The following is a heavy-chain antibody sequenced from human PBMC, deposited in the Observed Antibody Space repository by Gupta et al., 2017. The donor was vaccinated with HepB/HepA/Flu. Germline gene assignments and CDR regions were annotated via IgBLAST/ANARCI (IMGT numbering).Heavy chain of an antibody. CDR3: ARRFRGDGSNRYVVFDY. V-gene: IGHV2-26*01. J-gene: IGHJ4*02. Sequence: QVTLKESGPVLVKPTETLTLTCTVSGFSLSNARMGVSWIRQPPGKALEWLAHIFSNDEKSYSTSLKTRLTISKDTSKSQVGLTMTNMEPVDTATYYCARRFRGDGSNRYVVFDYWGQGTLVTVYS. CDR1: GFSLSNARMG. CDR2: IFSNDEK. D-gene: IGHD6-13*01.